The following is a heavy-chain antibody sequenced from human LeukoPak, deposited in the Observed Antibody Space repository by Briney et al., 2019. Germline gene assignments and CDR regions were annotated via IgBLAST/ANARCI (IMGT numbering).Heavy chain of an antibody. CDR2: IYYSGST. J-gene: IGHJ3*02. V-gene: IGHV4-30-4*01. D-gene: IGHD6-13*01. Sequence: SQTLSLTCTVSGGSISSGDYDWSWIRQPPGKGLEWIGYIYYSGSTYYNPSLKSRVTISVDTSKNQFSLKLSSVTAADTAVYYCARSGSSWYRKVAHDAFDIWAKGQWSPSRQ. CDR1: GGSISSGDYD. CDR3: ARSGSSWYRKVAHDAFDI.